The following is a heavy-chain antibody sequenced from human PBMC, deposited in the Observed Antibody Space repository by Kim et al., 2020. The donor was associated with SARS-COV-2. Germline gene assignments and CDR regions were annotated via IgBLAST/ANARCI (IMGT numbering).Heavy chain of an antibody. CDR3: ARDPSAVGAPTP. J-gene: IGHJ5*02. Sequence: CADSVKGRFTIARDSTKNTVDLQMNSLRVEDTAVYYCARDPSAVGAPTPWGQGTLVTVSS. V-gene: IGHV3-53*01. D-gene: IGHD1-26*01.